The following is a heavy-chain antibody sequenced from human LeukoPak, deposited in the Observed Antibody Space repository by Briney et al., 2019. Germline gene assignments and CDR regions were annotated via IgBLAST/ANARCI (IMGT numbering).Heavy chain of an antibody. Sequence: GVSLRLSCSASGFTFSSYSMNWVRQSPGKVLVWVSSISSSSSYIYYADSVKGRFTITRDNAKNSLYLQMNSLRAEDTAVYYCARVKLVLRYFDWLPSAPFDYWGQGTLVTVSS. J-gene: IGHJ4*02. CDR3: ARVKLVLRYFDWLPSAPFDY. CDR1: GFTFSSYS. V-gene: IGHV3-21*01. CDR2: ISSSSSYI. D-gene: IGHD3-9*01.